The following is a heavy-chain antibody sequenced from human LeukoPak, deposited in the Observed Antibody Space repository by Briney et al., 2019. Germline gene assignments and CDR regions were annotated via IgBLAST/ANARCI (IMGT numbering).Heavy chain of an antibody. CDR1: GVTFSSYA. CDR3: AKVKVGAIYYFDY. J-gene: IGHJ4*02. CDR2: ISGSGGST. D-gene: IGHD1-26*01. Sequence: GGSLRLSCAASGVTFSSYAMSWVRQAPGKGLEWVSAISGSGGSTYYADSVKGRFTISRDNSKNTLYLQMNSLRAEDTAVYYCAKVKVGAIYYFDYWGQGTLVTVSS. V-gene: IGHV3-23*01.